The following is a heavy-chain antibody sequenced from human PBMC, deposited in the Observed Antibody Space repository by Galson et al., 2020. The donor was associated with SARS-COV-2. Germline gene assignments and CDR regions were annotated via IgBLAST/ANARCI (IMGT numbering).Heavy chain of an antibody. CDR1: AFTVSSNY. D-gene: IGHD3-10*01. V-gene: IGHV3-66*01. Sequence: WGSLRLSCAASAFTVSSNYMSWVRQAPGKGLEWVSVIYSGGSTYYADSVKGRFTISRDNSKNTLYLQMNSLRAEDTAVYYCAREQESGSAWRRDYYYYYMDVWGKGTTVTISS. CDR3: AREQESGSAWRRDYYYYYMDV. J-gene: IGHJ6*03. CDR2: IYSGGST.